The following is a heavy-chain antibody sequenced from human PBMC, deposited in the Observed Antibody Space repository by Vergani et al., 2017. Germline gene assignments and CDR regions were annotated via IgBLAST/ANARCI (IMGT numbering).Heavy chain of an antibody. D-gene: IGHD2-15*01. Sequence: QVQLVQSGAEVKKPGSSVKVSCKASGGTFSSYTISWVRQAPGQGLEWMGRIIPILGIANYAQKFQGRVTITADKSTSTAYMELSSLRSEDTAVYYCARNGSCGGGSCYPLRTESYYYDMDVWGKGTTVTVSS. V-gene: IGHV1-69*02. J-gene: IGHJ6*03. CDR3: ARNGSCGGGSCYPLRTESYYYDMDV. CDR1: GGTFSSYT. CDR2: IIPILGIA.